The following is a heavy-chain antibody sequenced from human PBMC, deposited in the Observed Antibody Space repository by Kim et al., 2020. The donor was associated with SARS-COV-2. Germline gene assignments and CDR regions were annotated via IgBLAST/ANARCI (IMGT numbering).Heavy chain of an antibody. D-gene: IGHD3-10*01. CDR3: AREGGIYGSGSYYNEVPLVYYYYGMDV. J-gene: IGHJ6*02. Sequence: ASVKVSCKASGYTFTSYAMNWVRQAPGQGLEWMGWINTNTGNPTYAQGFTGRFVFSLDTSVSTAYLQISSLKAEDTAVYYCAREGGIYGSGSYYNEVPLVYYYYGMDVWGQGTTVTVSS. CDR1: GYTFTSYA. CDR2: INTNTGNP. V-gene: IGHV7-4-1*02.